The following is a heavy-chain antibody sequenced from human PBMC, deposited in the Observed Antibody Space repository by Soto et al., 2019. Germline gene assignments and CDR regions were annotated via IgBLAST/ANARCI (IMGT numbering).Heavy chain of an antibody. J-gene: IGHJ3*02. CDR2: INAGNGNT. Sequence: QVQLVQSGAEVKKPGASVKVSCKASGYTFTSYAMHWVRQAPGQRLEWMGWINAGNGNTKYSQKFQGRVTITRDTSAGTAYMELSSLRSEDTEVYYFATPMIWSDAFDIWGQGAMVTVSS. V-gene: IGHV1-3*01. D-gene: IGHD3-3*01. CDR3: ATPMIWSDAFDI. CDR1: GYTFTSYA.